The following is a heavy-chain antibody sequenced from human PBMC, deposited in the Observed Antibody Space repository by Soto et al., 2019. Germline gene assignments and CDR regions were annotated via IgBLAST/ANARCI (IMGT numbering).Heavy chain of an antibody. D-gene: IGHD3-22*01. J-gene: IGHJ4*02. Sequence: GGSLRLSCAASGFTFSSFAMSWVRQAPGKGLDWVSAISGSGGSTYSADSVKGRFTISRDNSKNTLYLQMSSVTAADTAVYYCASSYDSSGYYYYFDYWGQGTLVTVSS. CDR3: ASSYDSSGYYYYFDY. V-gene: IGHV3-23*01. CDR1: GFTFSSFA. CDR2: ISGSGGST.